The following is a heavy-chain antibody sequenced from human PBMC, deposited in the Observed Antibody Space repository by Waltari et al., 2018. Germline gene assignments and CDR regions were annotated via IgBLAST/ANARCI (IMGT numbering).Heavy chain of an antibody. J-gene: IGHJ5*02. Sequence: QLQLQESGPGLVKPSETLSLTCTVSGGSISSSSYYWGWLRQPPGKGLEWIGSIYYSGSTYYNPSLKSRVTISVDTSKNQFSLKLSSVTAADTAVYYCALSGSYDAVRWFDPWGQGTLVTVSS. CDR3: ALSGSYDAVRWFDP. CDR1: GGSISSSSYY. V-gene: IGHV4-39*07. D-gene: IGHD1-26*01. CDR2: IYYSGST.